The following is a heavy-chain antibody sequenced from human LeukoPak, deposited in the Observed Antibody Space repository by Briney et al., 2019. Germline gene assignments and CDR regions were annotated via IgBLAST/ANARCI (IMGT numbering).Heavy chain of an antibody. CDR2: IYYSGST. J-gene: IGHJ6*03. D-gene: IGHD6-19*01. Sequence: SETLSLTCAVYGGSFSGYYWSWIRQPPGKGLEWIGYIYYSGSTNYNPSLKSRVTISVDTSKNQFSLKLSSVTAADTAVYYCARLGYSSGWDNYYYYMDVWGKGTTVTISS. CDR1: GGSFSGYY. CDR3: ARLGYSSGWDNYYYYMDV. V-gene: IGHV4-59*01.